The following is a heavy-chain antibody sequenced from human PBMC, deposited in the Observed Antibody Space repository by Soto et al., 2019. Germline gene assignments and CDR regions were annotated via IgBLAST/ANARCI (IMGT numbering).Heavy chain of an antibody. CDR3: AKDRAPYRTSDAFDI. CDR2: ISYDGSNK. Sequence: QVQLVESGGGVVKPGRSLRLSCAASGFTFSSYGMHWVRQAPGKGLEWVAVISYDGSNKYYADSVKGRFTISRDNSKNMLTLQMNSRRAEDTAVYYCAKDRAPYRTSDAFDIWGQGTMVTVSS. V-gene: IGHV3-30*18. CDR1: GFTFSSYG. J-gene: IGHJ3*02. D-gene: IGHD4-4*01.